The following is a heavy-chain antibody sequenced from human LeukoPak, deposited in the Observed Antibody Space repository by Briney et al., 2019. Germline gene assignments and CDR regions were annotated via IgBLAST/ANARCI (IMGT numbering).Heavy chain of an antibody. CDR1: GGSFSSYA. V-gene: IGHV1-69*05. J-gene: IGHJ3*02. D-gene: IGHD3-22*01. Sequence: SVKVSCKASGGSFSSYAISWVRQAPGQGLEWMGGIIPIFGTANYAQKFQGRVTITTDESTSTAYMELSSLRSEDTAVYYCATLTYYYDSSGPGGAFDIWGQGTMVTVSS. CDR2: IIPIFGTA. CDR3: ATLTYYYDSSGPGGAFDI.